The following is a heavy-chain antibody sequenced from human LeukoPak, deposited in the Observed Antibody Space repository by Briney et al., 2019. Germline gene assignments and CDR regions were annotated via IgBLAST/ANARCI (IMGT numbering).Heavy chain of an antibody. Sequence: GASVKVSCKASGYIFTNYDISWVRQAPGQGLEWMGRISAYNGNTNYAQKLQGRVTMTTDTSTSTAYMELRSLRYDDTAVYYCARQTSTYYSADYWGQGTLVTVSS. CDR3: ARQTSTYYSADY. CDR2: ISAYNGNT. D-gene: IGHD3-22*01. CDR1: GYIFTNYD. J-gene: IGHJ4*02. V-gene: IGHV1-18*01.